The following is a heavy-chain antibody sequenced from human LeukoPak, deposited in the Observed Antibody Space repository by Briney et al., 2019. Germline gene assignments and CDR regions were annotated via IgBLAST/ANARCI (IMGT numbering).Heavy chain of an antibody. Sequence: GGSLRLSCAASGFTFSSYEMNWVRQPPGKGLEWVSYISSSGSTIYYADSVKGRFTISRDNAKNSLYLQMNSLRAEDTAVYYCARAKRNGFDIWGQGTMVTVSS. V-gene: IGHV3-48*03. CDR1: GFTFSSYE. CDR2: ISSSGSTI. CDR3: ARAKRNGFDI. J-gene: IGHJ3*02.